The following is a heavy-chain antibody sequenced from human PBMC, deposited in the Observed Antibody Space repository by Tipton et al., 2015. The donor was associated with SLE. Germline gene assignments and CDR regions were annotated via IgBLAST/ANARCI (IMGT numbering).Heavy chain of an antibody. V-gene: IGHV4-59*01. Sequence: LRLSCSLSTGSMKSFFWTWIRQSPEKGLEWIGYIYYNGITNYSPSLKSRVTMSADASNNQFSLKLTSVTAADTAVYFCARDTYCSGGSCFDWYFDLWGRGTLVTVSS. CDR3: ARDTYCSGGSCFDWYFDL. J-gene: IGHJ2*01. CDR1: TGSMKSFF. D-gene: IGHD2-15*01. CDR2: IYYNGIT.